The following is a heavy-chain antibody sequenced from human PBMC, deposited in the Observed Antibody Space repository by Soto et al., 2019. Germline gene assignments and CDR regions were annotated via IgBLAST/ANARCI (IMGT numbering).Heavy chain of an antibody. CDR3: ARAPRRVVIYPPDY. J-gene: IGHJ4*02. D-gene: IGHD3-3*01. V-gene: IGHV4-30-4*01. CDR1: GGSISSGDYY. CDR2: IYYSGST. Sequence: QVQLQESGPGLVKPSQTLSLTCTVSGGSISSGDYYWSWIRQPPGKGLEWIGYIYYSGSTHYNPSLTIRVTISVAPSNNQFSLQLSSVTAADTAVYYCARAPRRVVIYPPDYWGQGTLVTVSS.